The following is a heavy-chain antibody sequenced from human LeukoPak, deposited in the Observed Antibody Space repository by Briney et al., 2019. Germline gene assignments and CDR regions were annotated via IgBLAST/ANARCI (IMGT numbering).Heavy chain of an antibody. CDR3: ARGVGGWYGGYFDY. CDR1: GFTFSSYE. CDR2: INSDGSST. J-gene: IGHJ4*02. V-gene: IGHV3-74*01. D-gene: IGHD6-19*01. Sequence: GGSLRLSCAASGFTFSSYEMNWVRQAPGKGLVWVSRINSDGSSTSYADSVKGRFTISRDNAKNTLYLQMNSLRAEDTAVYYCARGVGGWYGGYFDYWGQGTLVTVSS.